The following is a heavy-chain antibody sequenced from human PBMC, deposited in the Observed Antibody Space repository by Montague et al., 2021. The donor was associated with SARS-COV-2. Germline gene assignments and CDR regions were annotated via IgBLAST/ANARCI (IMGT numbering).Heavy chain of an antibody. CDR3: VRDPHYDVLNGATDF. J-gene: IGHJ4*02. D-gene: IGHD3-9*01. Sequence: SETLSLTCTVSGVSVTDYYWCWIRQRPPKGLEWVGDVLYNNGTNINPSLKSRVAISVDASKNQFSLRLTSVTAADTALYYCVRDPHYDVLNGATDFWDQGTLVTVSS. CDR1: GVSVTDYY. V-gene: IGHV4-4*08. CDR2: VLYNNGT.